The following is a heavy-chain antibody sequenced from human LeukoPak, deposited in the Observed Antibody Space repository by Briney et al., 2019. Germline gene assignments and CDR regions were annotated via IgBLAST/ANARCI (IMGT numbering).Heavy chain of an antibody. D-gene: IGHD3-16*01. CDR3: ARGGITWEHIDY. CDR2: INPSSGGT. J-gene: IGHJ4*02. Sequence: ASVKVSCKASGYTFTGYYMHWVRQAPGQGLEWMGWINPSSGGTNYAQKFQGRVTMTRDTSISTAYMELSRLRSDDTAVYYCARGGITWEHIDYWGQGTLVTVSS. V-gene: IGHV1-2*02. CDR1: GYTFTGYY.